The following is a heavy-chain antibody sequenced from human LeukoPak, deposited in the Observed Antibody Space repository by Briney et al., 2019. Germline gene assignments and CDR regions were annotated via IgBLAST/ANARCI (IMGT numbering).Heavy chain of an antibody. CDR3: VRVHSGSYARYGMDV. Sequence: ASVKVSCKASGYTLTSYDINWGRQGTGQGLEWMGWMNPNSGHTSYTQKFQGRVTMTRDTSIRTAYMELSSLRSEDAAVYYCVRVHSGSYARYGMDVWGQGTTVTVSS. V-gene: IGHV1-8*01. D-gene: IGHD1-26*01. CDR2: MNPNSGHT. CDR1: GYTLTSYD. J-gene: IGHJ6*02.